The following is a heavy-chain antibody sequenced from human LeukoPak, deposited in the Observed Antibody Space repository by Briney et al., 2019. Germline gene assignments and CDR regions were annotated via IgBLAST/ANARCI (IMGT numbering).Heavy chain of an antibody. CDR1: GFTFSSYW. CDR3: ASGIPARGFDY. J-gene: IGHJ4*01. CDR2: IELSGFTI. Sequence: PGGSLRLSCAASGFTFSSYWMSWVRQAPGRGREWVSSIELSGFTIFYAHSVKSRLTTCRDNAKNSLYLQMNSLRPDDTALYFCASGIPARGFDYWGHGTLVTVSS. V-gene: IGHV3-21*04. D-gene: IGHD3-10*01.